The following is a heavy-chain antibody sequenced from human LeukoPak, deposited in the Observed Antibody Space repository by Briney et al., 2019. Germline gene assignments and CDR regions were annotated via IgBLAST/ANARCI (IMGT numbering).Heavy chain of an antibody. V-gene: IGHV3-30*18. Sequence: HPGGSLRLSCAASGFTFSSYDMHWVRQAPGKGLEWVAVISYDGSNKYYADSVKGRFTISRDNSKNTLYLQMNSLRAEDTAVYYCAKVSSYPDYWGQGTLVTVSS. J-gene: IGHJ4*02. CDR1: GFTFSSYD. CDR2: ISYDGSNK. CDR3: AKVSSYPDY. D-gene: IGHD2-2*01.